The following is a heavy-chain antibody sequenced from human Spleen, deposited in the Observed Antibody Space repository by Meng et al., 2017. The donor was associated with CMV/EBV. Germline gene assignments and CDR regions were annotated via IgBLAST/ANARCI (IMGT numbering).Heavy chain of an antibody. CDR3: ARDRYGSGSHFDS. CDR1: RFTFSSYA. D-gene: IGHD3-10*01. V-gene: IGHV3-30*04. Sequence: ASRFTFSSYAMHWVRQTPGKGLEWVAVISHDGSEKYYADSVKGRFTISRDNSKNTLYLQMSSPRIEDTAVYYCARDRYGSGSHFDSWGQGTLVTVSS. CDR2: ISHDGSEK. J-gene: IGHJ4*02.